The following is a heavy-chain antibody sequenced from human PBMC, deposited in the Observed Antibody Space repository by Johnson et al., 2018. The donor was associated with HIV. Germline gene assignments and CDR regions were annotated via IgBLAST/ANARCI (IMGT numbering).Heavy chain of an antibody. D-gene: IGHD3-22*01. V-gene: IGHV3-30*18. CDR3: AKETRDSRSAFDV. CDR1: GFTFSSHG. Sequence: VESGGGVVQPGRSLRLSCAASGFTFSSHGMHWVRQAPGKGLEWVAVISYDGSNKYYADSVKGRFTISRDNSKKTLYLEINSLRTEDTAIYFCAKETRDSRSAFDVWGQGTMVT. J-gene: IGHJ3*01. CDR2: ISYDGSNK.